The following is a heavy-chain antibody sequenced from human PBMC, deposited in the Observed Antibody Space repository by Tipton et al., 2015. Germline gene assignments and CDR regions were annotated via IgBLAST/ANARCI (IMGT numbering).Heavy chain of an antibody. CDR2: MSHDGSKK. Sequence: RSLRLSCAASGFTFSTYGMHWVRQAPGKGLEWVAIMSHDGSKKYYVESVKGRFAISRDNSKNTLYLQMNSLRPEDTAVYYCAKPAGAVRYYYYGLDVWGQGTSVTVSS. CDR3: AKPAGAVRYYYYGLDV. J-gene: IGHJ6*02. CDR1: GFTFSTYG. V-gene: IGHV3-30*18. D-gene: IGHD1-26*01.